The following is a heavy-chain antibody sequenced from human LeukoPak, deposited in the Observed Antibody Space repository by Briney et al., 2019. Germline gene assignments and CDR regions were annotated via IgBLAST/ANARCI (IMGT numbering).Heavy chain of an antibody. V-gene: IGHV3-74*01. Sequence: PGGSLRLSCAASGFAFSTYWMHWVRQSPGKGLVWVSRIKIDGSTTNSADSVKGRFTISRDNAKNTLNLQMNSLRAEDTAVYYCARGGIPPEALGDTFDIWGQGTMVTVSS. D-gene: IGHD1-26*01. J-gene: IGHJ3*02. CDR3: ARGGIPPEALGDTFDI. CDR2: IKIDGSTT. CDR1: GFAFSTYW.